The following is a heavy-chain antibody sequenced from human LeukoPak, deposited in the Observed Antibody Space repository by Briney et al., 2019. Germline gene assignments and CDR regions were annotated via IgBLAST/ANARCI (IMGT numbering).Heavy chain of an antibody. CDR1: GFTFDDYA. CDR2: ISWDGGGT. CDR3: AKDMAAYYYASGNIDY. V-gene: IGHV3-43D*03. D-gene: IGHD3-10*01. J-gene: IGHJ4*02. Sequence: PGGSLRLSCAASGFTFDDYAMHWVRQAPGKGLEWVSLISWDGGGTYYADTVKGRFTISRDSSKNSLYLQMNSLRAEDTALYYCAKDMAAYYYASGNIDYWGQGTLVTVSS.